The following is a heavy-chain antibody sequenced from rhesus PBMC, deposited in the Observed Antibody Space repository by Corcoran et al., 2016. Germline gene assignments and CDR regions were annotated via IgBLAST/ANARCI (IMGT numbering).Heavy chain of an antibody. Sequence: QLQLQESGPGLVKPSETLSVTCAVSGGSISSSYWSWIRQAPGKGLEWIGYIYGIGSSTNYNPSLKRRVTLSVDTSKNQLSLKLSSVTTADTAVYYCARDQGYCSSTYCSSGYFDYWGQGVLVTVSS. CDR3: ARDQGYCSSTYCSSGYFDY. V-gene: IGHV4-169*02. J-gene: IGHJ4*01. D-gene: IGHD2-15*01. CDR1: GGSISSSY. CDR2: IYGIGSST.